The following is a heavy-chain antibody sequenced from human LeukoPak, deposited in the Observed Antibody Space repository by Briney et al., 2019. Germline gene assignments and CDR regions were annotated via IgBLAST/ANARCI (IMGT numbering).Heavy chain of an antibody. V-gene: IGHV4-30-4*08. CDR3: ARAPIVVVPAALDY. J-gene: IGHJ4*02. D-gene: IGHD2-2*01. Sequence: PSGTPFLTCTVSGGSISRGDYYWSWIRPPPRKGLEGVGYIYYSGSTYYNPSLKSRVTISVDTSKNQFSLKLSSVTAADTAVYYCARAPIVVVPAALDYWGQGTLATVSS. CDR1: GGSISRGDYY. CDR2: IYYSGST.